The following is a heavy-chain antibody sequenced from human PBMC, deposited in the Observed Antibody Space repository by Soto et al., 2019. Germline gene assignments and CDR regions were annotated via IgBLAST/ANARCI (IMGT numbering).Heavy chain of an antibody. V-gene: IGHV2-5*02. Sequence: SGPTLVNPTQTLTLTCTFSGFSLSTSGVGVGWIRQPPGKALEWLGIIYWDDDKRYSPSQKRRLTITKDTSKNQLVLTMTNMDPVDTATYYCAHLPWKQLWPRAPVVYWGQGTPVTVSS. J-gene: IGHJ4*02. D-gene: IGHD5-18*01. CDR2: IYWDDDK. CDR3: AHLPWKQLWPRAPVVY. CDR1: GFSLSTSGVG.